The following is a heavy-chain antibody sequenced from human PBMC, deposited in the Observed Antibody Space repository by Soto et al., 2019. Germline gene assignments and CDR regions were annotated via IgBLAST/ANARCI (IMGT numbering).Heavy chain of an antibody. V-gene: IGHV4-39*01. Sequence: SETLSLTCTVSGDSISSSNSHWGWTRQPPGKGLEYIGSVYYGGAIFYSGNIYYNPSLKSRVTISVDTSKNQFSLRLSSVTAADTGVYYCVRYDRINMKPYTPEGFNIWGQGTMVT. J-gene: IGHJ3*02. CDR2: VYYGGAIFYSGNI. D-gene: IGHD3-3*02. CDR3: VRYDRINMKPYTPEGFNI. CDR1: GDSISSSNSH.